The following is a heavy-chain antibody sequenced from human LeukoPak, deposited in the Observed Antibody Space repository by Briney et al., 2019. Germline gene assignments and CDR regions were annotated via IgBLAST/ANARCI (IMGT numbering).Heavy chain of an antibody. CDR1: GGTFSSYA. J-gene: IGHJ4*02. Sequence: SVKVSCRTSGGTFSSYAISWVRQAPGQGLEWMGGIIPIFGTANYAQKFQGRVTITADKSTSTAYMELSSLRSEDTAVYYCARGVVPAARGVFDYWGQGTLVTVSS. D-gene: IGHD2-2*01. CDR2: IIPIFGTA. V-gene: IGHV1-69*06. CDR3: ARGVVPAARGVFDY.